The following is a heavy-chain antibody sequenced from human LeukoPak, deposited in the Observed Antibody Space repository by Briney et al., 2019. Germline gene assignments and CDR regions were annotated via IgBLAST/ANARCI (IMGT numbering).Heavy chain of an antibody. V-gene: IGHV3-21*01. CDR1: GFTFSSYS. Sequence: GGSLRLSCAASGFTFSSYSMNWVRQAPGKGLEWVSSISSSSSYIYYADSVKGRFTISRDNAKNSLYLQMNSLRAEDTAVYYCARAAADGKSGVYYWGQGTLVTVSS. CDR3: ARAAADGKSGVYY. J-gene: IGHJ4*02. CDR2: ISSSSSYI. D-gene: IGHD6-13*01.